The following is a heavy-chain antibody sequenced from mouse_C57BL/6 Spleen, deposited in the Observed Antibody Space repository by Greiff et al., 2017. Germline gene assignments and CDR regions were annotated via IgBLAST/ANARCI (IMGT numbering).Heavy chain of an antibody. CDR3: ARIYYYGSSYAMDY. V-gene: IGHV5-17*01. J-gene: IGHJ4*01. CDR2: ISSGSSTI. D-gene: IGHD1-1*01. Sequence: EVQGVESGGGLVKPGGSLKLSCAASGFTFSDYGMHWVRQAPEKGLEWVAYISSGSSTIYYADTVKGRFTISRDNAKNTLFLQMTSLRSEDTAMYYCARIYYYGSSYAMDYWGQGTSVTVSS. CDR1: GFTFSDYG.